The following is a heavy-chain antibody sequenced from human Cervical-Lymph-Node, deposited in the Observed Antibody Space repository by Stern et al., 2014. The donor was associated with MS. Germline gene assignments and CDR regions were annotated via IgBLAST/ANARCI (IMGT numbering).Heavy chain of an antibody. CDR3: ASSLNYNDSSYYI. CDR1: GGSIRSGDHS. D-gene: IGHD3-22*01. V-gene: IGHV4-30-2*01. J-gene: IGHJ3*02. Sequence: QLQLQESGSGLVKPSQTLSLTCAVSGGSIRSGDHSWSWIRQPPGKGLEWIGYIYYSGSTYYNPSLRSRVTISVDRSKNQFSLKLSSVTAADTAVYYCASSLNYNDSSYYIWGQGTMVTVSS. CDR2: IYYSGST.